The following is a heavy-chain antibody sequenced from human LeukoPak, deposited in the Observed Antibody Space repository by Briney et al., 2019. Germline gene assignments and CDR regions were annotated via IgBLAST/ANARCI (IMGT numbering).Heavy chain of an antibody. V-gene: IGHV4-59*01. Sequence: PSETLSLTCTVSGGSISSYYWSWIRQPPGKGLEWIGYIYYGGSTKYNPSLKSRVTISVDTSKNQFSLKLSSVTAADTAVYYCARGEYSGTYYHYWGQGTLVTVSS. CDR1: GGSISSYY. J-gene: IGHJ4*02. CDR2: IYYGGST. D-gene: IGHD1-26*01. CDR3: ARGEYSGTYYHY.